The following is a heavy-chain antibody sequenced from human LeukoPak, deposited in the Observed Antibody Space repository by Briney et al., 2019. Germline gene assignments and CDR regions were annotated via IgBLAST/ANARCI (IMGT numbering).Heavy chain of an antibody. CDR1: GFTFSSYA. J-gene: IGHJ4*02. CDR2: ISYDGSNK. V-gene: IGHV3-30-3*01. CDR3: ARDYYGSGSSCDY. Sequence: GGSLRLSCAASGFTFSSYAMHWVRQAPGKGLEWVAVISYDGSNKYYADSVKGRFTISRDNSKNTLYLQMNSLRAEDTAVYYCARDYYGSGSSCDYWGQGTLVTVSS. D-gene: IGHD3-10*01.